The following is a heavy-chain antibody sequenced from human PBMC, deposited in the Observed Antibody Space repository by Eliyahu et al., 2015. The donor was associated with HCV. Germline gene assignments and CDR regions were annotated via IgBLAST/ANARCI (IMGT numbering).Heavy chain of an antibody. J-gene: IGHJ3*02. CDR3: ARPPQVSAVTNDAFGI. V-gene: IGHV3-33*01. D-gene: IGHD4-17*01. Sequence: QVHLVESGGGLVQPGRSLRLSCETSGFAFXSXGMHWVRQAPGKGLEWVALIWSDAITKYYGDSVKGRFIISRDNSKNTLYLQMSSLRVEDTAMYFCARPPQVSAVTNDAFGIWGQGTMVTVSS. CDR2: IWSDAITK. CDR1: GFAFXSXG.